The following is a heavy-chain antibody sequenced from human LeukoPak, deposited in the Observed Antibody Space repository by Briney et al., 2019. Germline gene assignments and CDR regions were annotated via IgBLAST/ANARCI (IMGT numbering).Heavy chain of an antibody. CDR1: GYTFTSYG. CDR2: ISGFSGNT. V-gene: IGHV1-18*01. Sequence: EASVKVSCKASGYTFTSYGISWVRQAPGQGLEWMGWISGFSGNTVYAQKVQGRITITTDTSTSTAYMELRSLRSDDTAVYYCARVACSSTACYTWNYMDVWGKGTTVTVSS. CDR3: ARVACSSTACYTWNYMDV. J-gene: IGHJ6*03. D-gene: IGHD2-2*02.